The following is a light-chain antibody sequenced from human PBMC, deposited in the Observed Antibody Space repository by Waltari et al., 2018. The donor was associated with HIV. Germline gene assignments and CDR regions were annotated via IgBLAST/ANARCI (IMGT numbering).Light chain of an antibody. V-gene: IGLV2-8*01. CDR3: SSYAGSNNLV. CDR2: EVS. J-gene: IGLJ2*01. Sequence: QSALTPPPSASRSPGQSVTLSCTGTSRAVGGYNSVSWYQQHPGKAPKLMIYEVSKRPSGVPDRFSGSKSGNTASLTVSGLQAEDEADYYCSSYAGSNNLVFGGGTKLTVL. CDR1: SRAVGGYNS.